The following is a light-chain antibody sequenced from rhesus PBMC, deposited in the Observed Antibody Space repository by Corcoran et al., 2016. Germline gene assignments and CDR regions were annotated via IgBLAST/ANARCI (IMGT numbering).Light chain of an antibody. CDR2: GAS. CDR3: QQYSNWACS. V-gene: IGKV3S9*01. Sequence: EIVMTQSPATLSLSPGERATLSCRASQRVSRYEAWYQQKPEQAPRLLIYGASSRAPASPDRFSGRGSGTDLTLTLSRLEPEDFAVYYCQQYSNWACSFGQGTKVEIK. J-gene: IGKJ2*01. CDR1: QRVSRY.